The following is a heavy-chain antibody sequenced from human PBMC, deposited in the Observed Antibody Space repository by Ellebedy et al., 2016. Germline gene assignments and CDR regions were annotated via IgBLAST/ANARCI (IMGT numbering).Heavy chain of an antibody. D-gene: IGHD2-21*01. CDR3: TCGSDHYYYGMDV. J-gene: IGHJ6*02. CDR1: GFTVSSNY. V-gene: IGHV3-66*01. CDR2: IYSGGST. Sequence: GGSLRLXXAASGFTVSSNYMSWVRQAPGKELEWVSVIYSGGSTYYADSVKGRFTISRDNSKNTLYLQMNSLRAEDTAVYYCTCGSDHYYYGMDVWGQGTTVTVSS.